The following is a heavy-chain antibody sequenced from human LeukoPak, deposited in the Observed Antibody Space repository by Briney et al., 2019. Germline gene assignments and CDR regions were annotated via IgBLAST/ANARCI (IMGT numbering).Heavy chain of an antibody. CDR1: GFTFSSYE. CDR3: ARDLREYSGSFGWFDP. V-gene: IGHV3-48*03. CDR2: ISSSGSTI. J-gene: IGHJ5*02. D-gene: IGHD1-26*01. Sequence: PGGSLRLSCAASGFTFSSYEMNWVRQAPGKGLEWVSYISSSGSTIYYADSVKGRFTISRDNAKNSLYLQMNSLRAEDTAVYYCARDLREYSGSFGWFDPWGQGTLVTVSS.